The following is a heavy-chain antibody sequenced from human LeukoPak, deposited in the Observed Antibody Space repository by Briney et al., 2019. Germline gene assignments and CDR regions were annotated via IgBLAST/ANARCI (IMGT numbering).Heavy chain of an antibody. CDR1: GFTFRSYW. CDR3: GRDLMGSIDY. D-gene: IGHD1-26*01. CDR2: IDNDGSDT. V-gene: IGHV3-74*01. Sequence: GGSLRLSCAASGFTFRSYWMHWVRQAPGKGLVWVSRIDNDGSDTIYADSVKGRFTISRDNAKNTLYLQMDGLGVEDTAVYYCGRDLMGSIDYWGQGTLVTVSS. J-gene: IGHJ4*02.